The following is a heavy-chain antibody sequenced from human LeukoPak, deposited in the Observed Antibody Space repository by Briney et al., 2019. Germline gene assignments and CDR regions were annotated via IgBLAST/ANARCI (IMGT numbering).Heavy chain of an antibody. CDR1: GFTFSSYG. CDR3: AKVKWSSSGALDY. Sequence: PGRSLRLSCAASGFTFSSYGMHWVRQAPGKGLEWVSAISGSGGSTYYADSVKGRFSISRDDSKNTLYLQMNSLRVEDTAIYYCAKVKWSSSGALDYWGQGTLVTVSS. V-gene: IGHV3-23*01. D-gene: IGHD6-25*01. J-gene: IGHJ4*02. CDR2: ISGSGGST.